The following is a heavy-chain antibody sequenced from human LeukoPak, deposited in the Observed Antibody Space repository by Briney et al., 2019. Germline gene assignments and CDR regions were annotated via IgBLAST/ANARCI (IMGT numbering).Heavy chain of an antibody. CDR3: ARGARAGYNLEPFDY. CDR1: GGSMSSYY. CDR2: IYYSGST. D-gene: IGHD5-24*01. Sequence: SETLSLTCTVSGGSMSSYYWSWIRQPPGKGLEWIGYIYYSGSTKYNPSLKRRVTISVDTSKNQFSLKLSSVTAAETAVYYCARGARAGYNLEPFDYWGQGTLVTVSS. J-gene: IGHJ4*02. V-gene: IGHV4-59*08.